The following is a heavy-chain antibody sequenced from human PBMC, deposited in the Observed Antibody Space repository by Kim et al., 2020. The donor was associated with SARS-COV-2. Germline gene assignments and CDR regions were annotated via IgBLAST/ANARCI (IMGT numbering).Heavy chain of an antibody. V-gene: IGHV4-59*01. D-gene: IGHD6-19*01. J-gene: IGHJ4*02. Sequence: SETLSLTCTVSNGFLKNYYWSWIRQPPGKGLEWLGNIFYNGSPNYNPSLESRVTMSVDTSQNQFSLKRRSMTAADTAVYYCARVVAVAPRYFDYWGQGIL. CDR3: ARVVAVAPRYFDY. CDR2: IFYNGSP. CDR1: NGFLKNYY.